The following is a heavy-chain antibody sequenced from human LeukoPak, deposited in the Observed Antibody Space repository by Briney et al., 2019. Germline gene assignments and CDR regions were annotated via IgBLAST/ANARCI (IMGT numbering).Heavy chain of an antibody. J-gene: IGHJ4*02. V-gene: IGHV1-18*01. CDR3: AGVSGVYCYDSSGYDY. CDR2: ISAYNGNT. Sequence: ASVKVSCKASGYTFTSYGISWVRQAPGQGLEWMGWISAYNGNTNYAQKLQGRVTMTTDTSTSTAYMELRSLRSDDTAVYYCAGVSGVYCYDSSGYDYWGQGTLVTVSS. D-gene: IGHD3-22*01. CDR1: GYTFTSYG.